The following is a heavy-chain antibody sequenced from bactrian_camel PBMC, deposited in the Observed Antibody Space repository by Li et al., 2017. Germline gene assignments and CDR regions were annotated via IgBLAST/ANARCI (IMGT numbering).Heavy chain of an antibody. CDR2: INGGGGYA. CDR3: ARSPRTSDNTWNFVQ. CDR1: GFTFSSAS. Sequence: HVQLVESGGGSVQPGASLRLSCIASGFTFSSASMSWIRQVPGKGFEWVSGINGGGGYAEYAQSVKGRFTISRDNAKNTLYLQLNSLKTEDTAMYFCARSPRTSDNTWNFVQRGRGTQVTVS. D-gene: IGHD4*01. V-gene: IGHV3S1*01. J-gene: IGHJ4*01.